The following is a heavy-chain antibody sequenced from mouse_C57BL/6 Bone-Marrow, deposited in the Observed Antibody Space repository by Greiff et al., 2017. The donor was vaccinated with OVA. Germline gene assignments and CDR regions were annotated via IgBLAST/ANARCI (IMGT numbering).Heavy chain of an antibody. Sequence: EVQRVESGGGLVQPGGSLKLSCAASGFTFSDYYMYWVRQTPEKRLEWVAYISNGGGSTYYPDTVKGRFTLSRDNATNTLYLQMSRLKSEDTAMYYCARRDYEAWFAYWGQGTLVTVSA. CDR2: ISNGGGST. CDR3: ARRDYEAWFAY. D-gene: IGHD2-4*01. V-gene: IGHV5-12*01. J-gene: IGHJ3*01. CDR1: GFTFSDYY.